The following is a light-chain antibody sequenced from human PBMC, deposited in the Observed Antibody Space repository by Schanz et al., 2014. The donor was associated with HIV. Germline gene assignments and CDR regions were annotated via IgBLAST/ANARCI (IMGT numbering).Light chain of an antibody. Sequence: QSALTQPASVSGSPGQSITISCTGTSSDVGGYNYVSWYQQHPGKAPKLMIYDVDNRPSGVSYRFSGSRSGNTASLTISGLQAEDEADYYCSSYTSSSTPVVFGGGTKLTVL. CDR2: DVD. CDR1: SSDVGGYNY. J-gene: IGLJ2*01. V-gene: IGLV2-14*01. CDR3: SSYTSSSTPVV.